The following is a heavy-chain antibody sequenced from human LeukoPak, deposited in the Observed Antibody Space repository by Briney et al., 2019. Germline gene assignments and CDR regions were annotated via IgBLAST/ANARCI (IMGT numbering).Heavy chain of an antibody. Sequence: ASVKVSCKASGYTFNSYDINWVRQATGQGLEWTGWMHPNSGNTAYAQKFQGRVSMTRDTSISTAYMELSRLRSEDTAVYYCARVSFDTSGNKINFDYWGHGTLVTVSS. CDR2: MHPNSGNT. CDR1: GYTFNSYD. CDR3: ARVSFDTSGNKINFDY. V-gene: IGHV1-8*01. D-gene: IGHD3-22*01. J-gene: IGHJ4*01.